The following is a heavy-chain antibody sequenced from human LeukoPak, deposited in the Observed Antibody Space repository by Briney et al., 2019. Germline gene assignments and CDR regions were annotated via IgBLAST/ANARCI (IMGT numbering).Heavy chain of an antibody. CDR3: ARGNSYDSSGYPEYFQN. D-gene: IGHD3-22*01. CDR1: GFTFSSYA. J-gene: IGHJ1*01. V-gene: IGHV3-23*01. Sequence: GGSLRLSCAASGFTFSSYAMSWVRQAPGKGLEWVSAISGSGGSTHYADSVKGRFTISRDNSENTLYLQMNSLRAEDTAVYYCARGNSYDSSGYPEYFQNWGQGTLVTVSS. CDR2: ISGSGGST.